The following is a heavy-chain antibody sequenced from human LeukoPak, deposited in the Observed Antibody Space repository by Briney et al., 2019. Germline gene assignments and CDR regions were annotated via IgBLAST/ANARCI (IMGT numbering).Heavy chain of an antibody. D-gene: IGHD1-7*01. CDR3: ARDNWNYLNWFDP. Sequence: GGSLRLSCAASGFTFSSYSMNWVRQAPGKGLEWISYISGSSSALYYADSVKGRFTISRDNAKNSLYLQMNSLRAEDTAVYYCARDNWNYLNWFDPWGQGTLVTVSS. J-gene: IGHJ5*02. CDR1: GFTFSSYS. CDR2: ISGSSSAL. V-gene: IGHV3-48*04.